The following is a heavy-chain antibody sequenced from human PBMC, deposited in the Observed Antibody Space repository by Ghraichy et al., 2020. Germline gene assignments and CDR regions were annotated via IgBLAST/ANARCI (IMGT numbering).Heavy chain of an antibody. Sequence: LNISCAASGFTFDDYAMHWVRQAPGKGLEWVSLISGDGGSTYYADSVKGRFTISRDNSKNSLYLQVNSLRTEDTALYYCAKDIRVDTAFDAFDIWGQGTMVTVSS. V-gene: IGHV3-43*02. J-gene: IGHJ3*02. CDR2: ISGDGGST. CDR3: AKDIRVDTAFDAFDI. CDR1: GFTFDDYA. D-gene: IGHD5-18*01.